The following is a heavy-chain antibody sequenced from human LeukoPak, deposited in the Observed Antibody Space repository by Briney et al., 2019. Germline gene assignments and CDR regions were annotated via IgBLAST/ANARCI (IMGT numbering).Heavy chain of an antibody. V-gene: IGHV1-69*13. CDR1: GGTFSSYA. Sequence: ATVKVSCKASGGTFSSYAISWVRQAPGQGLEWMGGIIPIFGTANYAQKFQGRVTITADESTSTAYMELSSLRSEDTAVYYCAAAAAGTGSYFDYWGQGTLVTVSS. D-gene: IGHD6-13*01. J-gene: IGHJ4*02. CDR3: AAAAAGTGSYFDY. CDR2: IIPIFGTA.